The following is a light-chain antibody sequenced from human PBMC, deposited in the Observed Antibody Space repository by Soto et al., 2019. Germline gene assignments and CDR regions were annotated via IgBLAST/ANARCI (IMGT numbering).Light chain of an antibody. V-gene: IGKV3-20*01. CDR2: GAS. CDR3: QQYDSSPWT. Sequence: EIVLTQSPGTLSLSPGERATLSCRASQSVSSSFLAWYQQKPGQAPRLLIYGASSRATGIPDRFSGSGSGTDFTFPISRLEPEDFAVYYCQQYDSSPWTFGQWTKVEIK. J-gene: IGKJ1*01. CDR1: QSVSSSF.